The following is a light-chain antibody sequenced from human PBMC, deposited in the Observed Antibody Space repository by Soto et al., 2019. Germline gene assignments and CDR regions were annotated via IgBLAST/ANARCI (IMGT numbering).Light chain of an antibody. CDR2: EVS. V-gene: IGLV2-23*02. CDR3: CSYAGSSTYV. Sequence: QSVLTQPASVSGSPGQSITISCTGTSSDVGSYNLVSWYQQHPGKAPKLMIYEVSKRPSGVSNRSSGSKSGNTASLTISGLQAEDEADYYWCSYAGSSTYVFGTGTKVTVL. J-gene: IGLJ1*01. CDR1: SSDVGSYNL.